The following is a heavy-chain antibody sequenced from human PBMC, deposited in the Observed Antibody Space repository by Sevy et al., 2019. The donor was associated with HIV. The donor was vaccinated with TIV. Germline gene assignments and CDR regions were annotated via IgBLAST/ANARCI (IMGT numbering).Heavy chain of an antibody. CDR3: ARKQFVLPFDY. J-gene: IGHJ4*02. V-gene: IGHV3-30*04. CDR1: GFTFSDYA. D-gene: IGHD6-6*01. CDR2: ISYHGRNQ. Sequence: GGSLRLSCAASGFTFSDYAIHWVRQAPGKGLEWLAVISYHGRNQFYADPLRGRFTISRDDSKNTVYFQMNSLRPDDTAVYYCARKQFVLPFDYWGQGTLVTVSS.